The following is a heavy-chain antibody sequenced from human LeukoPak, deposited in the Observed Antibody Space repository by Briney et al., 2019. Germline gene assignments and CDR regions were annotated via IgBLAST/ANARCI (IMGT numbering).Heavy chain of an antibody. CDR3: ASHEENTFNWFDP. J-gene: IGHJ5*02. CDR2: INHSGST. CDR1: GGSISSSSYY. V-gene: IGHV4-39*07. Sequence: SETLSLTCSVSGGSISSSSYYWSWIRQPPGKGLEWIGEINHSGSTNYNPSLKSRVTISVDTSKNQFSLKLSSVTAADTAVYYCASHEENTFNWFDPWGQGTLVTVSS.